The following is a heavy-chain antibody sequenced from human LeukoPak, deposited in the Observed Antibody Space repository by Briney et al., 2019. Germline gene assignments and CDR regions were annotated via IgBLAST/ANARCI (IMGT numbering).Heavy chain of an antibody. CDR3: AKYRKADSSGYETRLDY. D-gene: IGHD3-22*01. CDR1: GFSFSNYW. V-gene: IGHV3-7*05. Sequence: GGSLRLSCAASGFSFSNYWMSWFRQAPGRGLEWVANMKQDGSDKYYVDSVKGRFTISRDNAKNSLDLQMNSLRGEDTAVYYCAKYRKADSSGYETRLDYWGQGTLVTVSS. J-gene: IGHJ4*02. CDR2: MKQDGSDK.